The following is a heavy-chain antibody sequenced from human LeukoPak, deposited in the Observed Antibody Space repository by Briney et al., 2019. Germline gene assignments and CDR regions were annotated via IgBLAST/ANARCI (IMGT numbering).Heavy chain of an antibody. CDR3: AKGLYRRVTTVTTSWFDP. D-gene: IGHD4-17*01. J-gene: IGHJ5*02. CDR1: GFTFSSYG. Sequence: GGSLRLSCAASGFTFSSYGMHWVRQAPGKGLEWVAVIWYDGSNKYYADSVKGRFTNSRDNSKNTLYLQMNSLRAEDTAVYYCAKGLYRRVTTVTTSWFDPWGQGTLVTVSS. V-gene: IGHV3-33*06. CDR2: IWYDGSNK.